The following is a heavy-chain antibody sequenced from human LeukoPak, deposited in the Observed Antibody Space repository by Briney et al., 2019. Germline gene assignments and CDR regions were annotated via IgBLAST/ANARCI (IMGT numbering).Heavy chain of an antibody. V-gene: IGHV3-23*01. D-gene: IGHD2-21*02. CDR3: ARAQTYGDSRLLLDY. Sequence: PGGSLRLSCAASGFTLSSYAMSWVRQGPGKGLEWVSAISVSGNTYHADSVKGRFTISRDSSKNTLYLQMNSLRAEDAAVYYCARAQTYGDSRLLLDYWGQGTLVTVSS. CDR1: GFTLSSYA. J-gene: IGHJ4*02. CDR2: ISVSGNT.